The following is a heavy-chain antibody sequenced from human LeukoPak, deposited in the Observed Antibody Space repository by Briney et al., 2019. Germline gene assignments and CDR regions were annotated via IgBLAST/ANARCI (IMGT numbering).Heavy chain of an antibody. Sequence: PSQTLSLTCAISGDTVSSKRAAWNWIRQSPLRGLEWLGRTFYRSKWNNDYAVSVKGRITIKPDTSKNQFSLQLNSVTPEDTAVYYCAHLRTGTSHVFDIWGQGTMVTVSS. V-gene: IGHV6-1*01. D-gene: IGHD2-8*02. J-gene: IGHJ3*02. CDR3: AHLRTGTSHVFDI. CDR1: GDTVSSKRAA. CDR2: TFYRSKWNN.